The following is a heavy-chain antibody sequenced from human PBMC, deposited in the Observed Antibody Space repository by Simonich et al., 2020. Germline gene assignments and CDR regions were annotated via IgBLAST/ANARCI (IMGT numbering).Heavy chain of an antibody. V-gene: IGHV1-2*02. CDR1: GYTFTGYY. J-gene: IGHJ6*03. CDR2: INPNSGGT. Sequence: QVQLVQSWAEVKKPAASVKVSCKASGYTFTGYYWHWVRQAPGQGLECMRWINPNSGGTNYAQKLQGRVTMTRDTSISTAYMELSRLRSDDTAVYYCARDRAARYYYYYYMDVWGKGTTVTVSS. CDR3: ARDRAARYYYYYYMDV. D-gene: IGHD6-6*01.